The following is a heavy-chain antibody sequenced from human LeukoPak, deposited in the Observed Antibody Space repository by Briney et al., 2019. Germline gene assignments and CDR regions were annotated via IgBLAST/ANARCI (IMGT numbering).Heavy chain of an antibody. CDR1: GLTFSSYG. CDR2: ISYDGSNK. Sequence: GGSLRLSCAASGLTFSSYGMHWVRQAPGKGLEWVAVISYDGSNKYYADSVKGRFTISRDNSKNTLYLQMNSLRAEDTAVYYCATQRGPTNFDYWGQGTLVTVSS. V-gene: IGHV3-30*03. J-gene: IGHJ4*02. CDR3: ATQRGPTNFDY.